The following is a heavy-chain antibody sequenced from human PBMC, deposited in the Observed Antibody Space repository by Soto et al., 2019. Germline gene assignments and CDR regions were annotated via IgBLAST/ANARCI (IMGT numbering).Heavy chain of an antibody. D-gene: IGHD5-12*01. Sequence: ASVKVSCKASGYTFTSYYMHWVRQAPGQGLEWMGIINPSGTSTSYAQKLQGRVTMTTDTSTSTAYMELRSLRSDDTAVYYCARDPRWLQLTFDYWGQGTLVTVSS. J-gene: IGHJ4*02. CDR3: ARDPRWLQLTFDY. CDR2: INPSGTST. V-gene: IGHV1-46*01. CDR1: GYTFTSYY.